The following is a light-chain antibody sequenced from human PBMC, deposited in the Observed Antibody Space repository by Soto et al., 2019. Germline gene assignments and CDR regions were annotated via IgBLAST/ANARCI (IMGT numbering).Light chain of an antibody. Sequence: DIRLTQSPPSLSASVGDRVTITCRASQSISSYLNWYQQKPGKAPKLLIYAAFSLQSGVPSRFSGNRSGTDFTLTISSLQPEDFATYYCQQSYSTPRTCGQGTKVDI. CDR1: QSISSY. CDR2: AAF. V-gene: IGKV1-39*01. J-gene: IGKJ1*01. CDR3: QQSYSTPRT.